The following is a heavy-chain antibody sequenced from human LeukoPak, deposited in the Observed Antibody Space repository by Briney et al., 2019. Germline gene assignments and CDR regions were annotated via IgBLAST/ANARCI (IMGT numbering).Heavy chain of an antibody. CDR3: ASLGYCSGGSCSRGSFDP. J-gene: IGHJ5*02. D-gene: IGHD2-15*01. Sequence: GGSLGLSCAASGFTFSSYSMNWVRQAPGKGLEWVSSISSSSYIYYADSVKGRFTISRDNAKNSLYLQMNSLRAEDTAVYYCASLGYCSGGSCSRGSFDPWGQGTLVTVSP. CDR1: GFTFSSYS. CDR2: ISSSSYI. V-gene: IGHV3-21*01.